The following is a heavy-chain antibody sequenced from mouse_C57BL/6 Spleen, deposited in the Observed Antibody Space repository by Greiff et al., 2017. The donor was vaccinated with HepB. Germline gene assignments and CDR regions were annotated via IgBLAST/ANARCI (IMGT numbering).Heavy chain of an antibody. CDR1: GFTFSSYA. V-gene: IGHV5-4*03. CDR3: ATNWDEDYYAMDY. CDR2: ISDGGSYT. Sequence: EVKLQESGGGLVKPGGSLKLSCAASGFTFSSYAMSWVRQTPEKRLEWVATISDGGSYTYYPDNVKGRCTISRDNAKNNLYLQMSHLKSEDTAMYDCATNWDEDYYAMDYWGQGTSVTVSS. J-gene: IGHJ4*01. D-gene: IGHD4-1*01.